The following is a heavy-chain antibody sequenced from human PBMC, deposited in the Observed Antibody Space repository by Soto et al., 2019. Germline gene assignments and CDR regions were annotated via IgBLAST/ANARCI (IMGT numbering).Heavy chain of an antibody. J-gene: IGHJ4*02. CDR1: GFTFDTYA. Sequence: EVQFLESGGDLVQPGGSLRLSCAASGFTFDTYAMAWVRQAPGRGLEWVSALSSSGGNTYYADSVKGRFTITRDNSKNTLYLQINSPRAEDTAVYYCAKKLGYANSRGYYPGAFDYWGQGTPVTASP. V-gene: IGHV3-23*01. D-gene: IGHD3-22*01. CDR2: LSSSGGNT. CDR3: AKKLGYANSRGYYPGAFDY.